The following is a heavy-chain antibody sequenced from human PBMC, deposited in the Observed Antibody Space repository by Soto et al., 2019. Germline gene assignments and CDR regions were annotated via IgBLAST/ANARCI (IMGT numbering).Heavy chain of an antibody. CDR3: ASGIQLWLRRINTGYSG. V-gene: IGHV1-69*14. CDR2: IIPMFGTA. CDR1: GGTFSTYA. Sequence: QVQLVQSGAEVKKPESSVKVSCKAPGGTFSTYAISWVRQAPGQGLEWMGGIIPMFGTANYAQRFQDRVTITANKSTNTVYMELSSLRSEDTAVYFCASGIQLWLRRINTGYSGWGQGTLVTVSS. J-gene: IGHJ4*02. D-gene: IGHD5-18*01.